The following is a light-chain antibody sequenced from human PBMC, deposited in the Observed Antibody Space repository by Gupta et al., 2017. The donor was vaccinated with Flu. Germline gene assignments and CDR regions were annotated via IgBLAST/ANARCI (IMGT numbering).Light chain of an antibody. CDR3: QQYNNWPLT. CDR2: DAS. CDR1: YSIATN. Sequence: PATLTVSPGERATVSCRAKYSIATNLAWYQQKPGQVPRLLIYDASTRAVGISARFSGSGSGTEFSLIVSSVKSEDSAIYYCQQYNNWPLTFGGGTKVEI. V-gene: IGKV3-15*01. J-gene: IGKJ4*01.